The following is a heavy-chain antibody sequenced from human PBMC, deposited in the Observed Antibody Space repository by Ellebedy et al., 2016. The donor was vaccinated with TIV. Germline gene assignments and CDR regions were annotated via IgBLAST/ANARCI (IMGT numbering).Heavy chain of an antibody. J-gene: IGHJ4*02. CDR3: AKDRDVVRLSRFDY. D-gene: IGHD2-15*01. CDR1: GFTFSSYA. Sequence: GGSLRLSXAASGFTFSSYAMSWVRQAPGKGLEWVSAISGSGGSTYYADSVKGRFTISRDNSKNTLYLQMNSLRAEDTAVYYCAKDRDVVRLSRFDYWGQGTLVTVSS. V-gene: IGHV3-23*01. CDR2: ISGSGGST.